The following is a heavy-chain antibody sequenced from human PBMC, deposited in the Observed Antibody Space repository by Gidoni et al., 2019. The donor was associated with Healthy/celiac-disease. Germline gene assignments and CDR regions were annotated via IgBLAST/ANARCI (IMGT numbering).Heavy chain of an antibody. CDR3: ARKILEWLFPNYYYYGMDV. V-gene: IGHV1-8*01. CDR2: MDPNSGNT. CDR1: GYTFTSYH. Sequence: QVQLVQSGAAVKKPGASVKVSCKASGYTFTSYHIHWVRQATGQGVGWMGWMDPNSGNTGYAQKFQGRVTMTRNTSISTAYMELSSLRSEDTAVYYCARKILEWLFPNYYYYGMDVWGQGTTVTVSS. J-gene: IGHJ6*02. D-gene: IGHD3-3*01.